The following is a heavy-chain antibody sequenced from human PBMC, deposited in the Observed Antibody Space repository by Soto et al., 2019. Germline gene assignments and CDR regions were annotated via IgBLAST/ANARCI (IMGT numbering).Heavy chain of an antibody. Sequence: QVQLVQSGAEVKKPGSSVKVSCKASGGTFSSYIISWVRQAPGQGLEWMGRIIPIVGIANYAQRFQGRVTITADKSTSTAYMEMSSLRSEDTAGYYCARGGVAGFDPWGQGTLVTVSS. CDR2: IIPIVGIA. CDR1: GGTFSSYI. J-gene: IGHJ5*02. V-gene: IGHV1-69*02. CDR3: ARGGVAGFDP. D-gene: IGHD2-15*01.